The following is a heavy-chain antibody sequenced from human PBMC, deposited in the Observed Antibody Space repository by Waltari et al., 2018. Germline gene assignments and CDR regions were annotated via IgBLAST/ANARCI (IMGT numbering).Heavy chain of an antibody. CDR1: GFTFSSYD. CDR3: AKGLSGSYDY. CDR2: IYSGGST. V-gene: IGHV3-23*03. D-gene: IGHD1-26*01. J-gene: IGHJ4*02. Sequence: EVQLLESGGGLVQPGGSLRLSCAASGFTFSSYDMSWVRQAPGKGLEWVSVIYSGGSTYYADSVKGRFTISRDNSKNTLYLQMNSLRAEDTAVYYCAKGLSGSYDYWGQGTLVTVSS.